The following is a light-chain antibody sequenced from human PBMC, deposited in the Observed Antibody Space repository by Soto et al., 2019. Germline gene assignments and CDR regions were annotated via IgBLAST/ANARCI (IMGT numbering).Light chain of an antibody. V-gene: IGKV3-11*01. J-gene: IGKJ4*01. CDR2: DAF. CDR1: QSVRSY. Sequence: EIVLTQSPVTLSSSPGERATLSCRASQSVRSYLAWYHQKPGQAPRLLIYDAFNRGPGILARFSGGGSGTEDITIIISSQHDDVAVYYCQQRCNWPSTFGGGTKVEIK. CDR3: QQRCNWPST.